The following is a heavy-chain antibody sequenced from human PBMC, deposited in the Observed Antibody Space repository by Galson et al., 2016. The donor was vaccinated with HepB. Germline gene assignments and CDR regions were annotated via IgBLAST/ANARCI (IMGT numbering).Heavy chain of an antibody. CDR3: ARRGSGWAFLGVDYFDL. J-gene: IGHJ4*02. Sequence: IHYNGNTNYNPSLKSRVTVSVDTSKNQFSLRVRSVTAADTAVYYCARRGSGWAFLGVDYFDLWGQGALVTVSS. CDR2: IHYNGNT. V-gene: IGHV4-59*12. D-gene: IGHD6-19*01.